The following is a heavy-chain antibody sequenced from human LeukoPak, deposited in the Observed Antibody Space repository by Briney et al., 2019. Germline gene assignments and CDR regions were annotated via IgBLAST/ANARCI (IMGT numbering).Heavy chain of an antibody. Sequence: GGSLRLSCAASGFTFSSYSMNWVRQAPGKGLEWVSSISSSSSYIYYADSVKGRFTISRDNAKNSLYLQMNSLRVEDTAVYYCARDMSIAAAGTHRGDYWGQGTLVTVSS. CDR2: ISSSSSYI. CDR1: GFTFSSYS. CDR3: ARDMSIAAAGTHRGDY. D-gene: IGHD6-13*01. V-gene: IGHV3-21*01. J-gene: IGHJ4*02.